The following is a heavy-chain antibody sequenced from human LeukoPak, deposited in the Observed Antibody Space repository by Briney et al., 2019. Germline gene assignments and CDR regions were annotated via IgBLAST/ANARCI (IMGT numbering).Heavy chain of an antibody. Sequence: GGSLRLSCAASGFTFTNAWMSWVRQAPGKGLEWVGRIKSKTDGGTTDYAARVKGRFTISRDDSKDTLYLQMNSLKTEDIAVYYCATEYYGAYNYWGQGSLVTVSS. CDR2: IKSKTDGGTT. CDR3: ATEYYGAYNY. D-gene: IGHD4-17*01. V-gene: IGHV3-15*01. J-gene: IGHJ4*02. CDR1: GFTFTNAW.